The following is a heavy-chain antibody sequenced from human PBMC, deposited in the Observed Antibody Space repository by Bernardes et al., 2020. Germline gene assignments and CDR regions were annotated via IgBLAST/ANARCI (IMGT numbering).Heavy chain of an antibody. J-gene: IGHJ4*02. V-gene: IGHV3-23*01. CDR3: AKGAGYSSSWGDY. CDR1: GYTFSSYA. D-gene: IGHD6-13*01. CDR2: ISGSGGST. Sequence: SCKASGYTFSSYAMSWVRQAPGKGLEWVSAISGSGGSTYYADSVKGRFTISRDNSKNTLYLQMNSLRAEDTAVYYCAKGAGYSSSWGDYWGQGTLVTVSS.